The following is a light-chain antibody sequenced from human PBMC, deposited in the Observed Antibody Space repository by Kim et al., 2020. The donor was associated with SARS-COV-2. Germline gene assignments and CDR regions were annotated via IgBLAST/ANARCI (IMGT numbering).Light chain of an antibody. CDR1: SSNIGAGFD. CDR2: DNN. J-gene: IGLJ1*01. CDR3: QSYDNSLRGYV. Sequence: QRVTISCTGSSSNIGAGFDVHWYQHLPGTAPKLLIFDNNNRPSGVPDRFSGSKSGTSASLAITGLEAEDEADYYCQSYDNSLRGYVFGAGTKVTVL. V-gene: IGLV1-40*01.